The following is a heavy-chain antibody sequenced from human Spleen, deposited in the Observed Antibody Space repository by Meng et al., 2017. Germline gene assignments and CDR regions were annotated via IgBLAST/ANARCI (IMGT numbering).Heavy chain of an antibody. D-gene: IGHD2-2*01. CDR1: AYSFTSYW. J-gene: IGHJ3*02. CDR2: IYPGDSDT. Sequence: GESLKISCKGSAYSFTSYWIGWVRQMPGKGLEWMGMIYPGDSDTRYSPSFQGQVTISADKSISTAYLQWCSLKASDTAMYYCARGSRTIVVVPTSMLPGTFDIWGQGTMVTVSS. V-gene: IGHV5-51*01. CDR3: ARGSRTIVVVPTSMLPGTFDI.